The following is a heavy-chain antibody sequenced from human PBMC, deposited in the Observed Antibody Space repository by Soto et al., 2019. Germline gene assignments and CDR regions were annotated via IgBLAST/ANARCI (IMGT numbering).Heavy chain of an antibody. D-gene: IGHD6-19*01. CDR1: GFTFSSYG. Sequence: QVQLVESGGGVVQPGRSLRLSCAASGFTFSSYGMHWVRQAPGKGLEWVAGIWYDGSNKYYADSVKGRFTISRDNSKNTLYLQMNSLRAEDTAVYYCASYGYSSGWYWFDPWGQGTLVTVSS. V-gene: IGHV3-33*01. CDR3: ASYGYSSGWYWFDP. CDR2: IWYDGSNK. J-gene: IGHJ5*02.